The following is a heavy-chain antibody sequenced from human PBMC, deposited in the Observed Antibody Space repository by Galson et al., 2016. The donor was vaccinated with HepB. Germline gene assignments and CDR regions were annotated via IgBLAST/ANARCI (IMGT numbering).Heavy chain of an antibody. D-gene: IGHD4-11*01. CDR2: IRTKAYRGTT. CDR3: TRGYSNFFYFHGMDV. Sequence: SLRLSCAASGFTFGDYTMSWFRQAPGKGLEWVGFIRTKAYRGTTEYAASVKARFTISRDDSESIAYLQMNSLKTEDTAVYYCTRGYSNFFYFHGMDVWGKGTTVTVSP. CDR1: GFTFGDYT. J-gene: IGHJ6*04. V-gene: IGHV3-49*03.